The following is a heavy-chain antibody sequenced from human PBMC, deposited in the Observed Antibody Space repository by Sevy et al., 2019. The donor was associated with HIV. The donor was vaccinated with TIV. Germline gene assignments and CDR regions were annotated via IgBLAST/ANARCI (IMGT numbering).Heavy chain of an antibody. Sequence: GGSLRLSYVGSGFTFREYSMIWVRQAPGKGLEWVSYISGSSTTIEHADSVKGRFSISRDNADNSVFLQMNRLRVEDTAVYYCARSLAAAENWFDPWGQGTLVTVSS. J-gene: IGHJ5*02. CDR3: ARSLAAAENWFDP. CDR1: GFTFREYS. CDR2: ISGSSTTI. V-gene: IGHV3-48*01. D-gene: IGHD6-13*01.